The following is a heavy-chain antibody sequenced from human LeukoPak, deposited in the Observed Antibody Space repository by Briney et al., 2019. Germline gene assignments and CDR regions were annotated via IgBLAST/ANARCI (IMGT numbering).Heavy chain of an antibody. V-gene: IGHV1-2*02. CDR3: ARDIGDSSGDYWYFDL. CDR1: GYTFTSYG. J-gene: IGHJ2*01. Sequence: ASVKVSCKASGYTFTSYGIGWVRQAPGQGLEWMGWINPKRGGTKYAQKFQGRVTMTRDTSISTAYMELSSLRSDDTAVYYCARDIGDSSGDYWYFDLWGRGTLVTVSS. CDR2: INPKRGGT. D-gene: IGHD3-22*01.